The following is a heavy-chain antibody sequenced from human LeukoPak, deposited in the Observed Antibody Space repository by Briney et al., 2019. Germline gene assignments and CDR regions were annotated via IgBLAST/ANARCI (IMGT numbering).Heavy chain of an antibody. Sequence: PGGSLRLSCAASGFTFSSYGMHWVRQAPGKGLEWVAVIWYDGSNKYYADSVKGRFTISRDNSKNTLYLQMNSLRAEDTAVYYCAREPSYCGGDCLDSWGQGNLVTVSS. D-gene: IGHD2-21*02. J-gene: IGHJ4*02. CDR3: AREPSYCGGDCLDS. CDR2: IWYDGSNK. V-gene: IGHV3-33*01. CDR1: GFTFSSYG.